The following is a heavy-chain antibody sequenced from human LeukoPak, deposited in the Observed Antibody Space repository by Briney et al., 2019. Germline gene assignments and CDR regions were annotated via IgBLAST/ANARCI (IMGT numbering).Heavy chain of an antibody. CDR3: ARGTRFFAWLYVY. CDR2: MNSRSGNT. J-gene: IGHJ4*02. Sequence: VASVKVSCKASGYTFTSYDINWVRQATGQGLEWMGWMNSRSGNTDYAQKFQGRVTMTRNTSISTAYMELSSLRSEDTAVYYCARGTRFFAWLYVYWGQGTLVTVSS. CDR1: GYTFTSYD. D-gene: IGHD3-3*01. V-gene: IGHV1-8*01.